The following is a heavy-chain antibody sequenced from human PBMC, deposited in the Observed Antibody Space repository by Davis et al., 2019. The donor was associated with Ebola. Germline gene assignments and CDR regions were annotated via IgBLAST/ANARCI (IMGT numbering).Heavy chain of an antibody. D-gene: IGHD3-10*01. CDR3: ATEAGVFVY. Sequence: GESLKISCAASGFTVSSNYMSWVRQAPGKGLEWVSVIYSGGSTYYADSVKGRFTISRDNSKNTLYLQMNSLRAEDTAVYYCATEAGVFVYWGQGTLVTVSS. J-gene: IGHJ4*02. CDR1: GFTVSSNY. V-gene: IGHV3-53*01. CDR2: IYSGGST.